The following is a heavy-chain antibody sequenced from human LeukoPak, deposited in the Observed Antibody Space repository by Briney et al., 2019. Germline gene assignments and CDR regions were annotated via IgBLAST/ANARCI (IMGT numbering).Heavy chain of an antibody. CDR1: GGSFSDYY. Sequence: PSETLPLTCAVYGGSFSDYYWSWIRQPPGKGLEWIGEINHSGRNNYNPSLKSRVTISVDTSKNQFSLKLSSVTAADTAVYYCARRLFQLSRYAFDIWGQGTMVTVSS. D-gene: IGHD1-1*01. CDR3: ARRLFQLSRYAFDI. CDR2: INHSGRN. V-gene: IGHV4-34*01. J-gene: IGHJ3*02.